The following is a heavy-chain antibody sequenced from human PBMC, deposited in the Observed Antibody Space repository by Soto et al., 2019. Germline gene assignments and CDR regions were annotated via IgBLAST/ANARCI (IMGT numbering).Heavy chain of an antibody. CDR1: GGTFSTYS. Sequence: QVQLVQSGAEVKKPGSSVKVSCKTSGGTFSTYSIVWVRQAPGEGLEWMGGIIPIFGTANNAQKFQDRVTITADKTTNTAFMEMSSLKAEDTAMYYCASSSGNNYGVGTNYYFDYWGQGTLVTVS. CDR2: IIPIFGTA. D-gene: IGHD1-26*01. CDR3: ASSSGNNYGVGTNYYFDY. V-gene: IGHV1-69*06. J-gene: IGHJ4*02.